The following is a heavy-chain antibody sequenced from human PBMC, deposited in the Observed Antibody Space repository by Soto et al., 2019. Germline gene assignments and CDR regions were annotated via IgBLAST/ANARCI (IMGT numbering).Heavy chain of an antibody. CDR1: DGSVKTGNYY. CDR2: IYYIGTT. CDR3: AREEKQLSRYGGDFDY. J-gene: IGHJ4*02. Sequence: QVQLQEPGPGLVKPSETLSLTCSVSDGSVKTGNYYWSWIRQPPGQGLEWIGHIYYIGTTNYNPSLKSRVTISVDTSKNQFSLKVTSVTAADTAVYFCAREEKQLSRYGGDFDYWGQGILVTVS. D-gene: IGHD3-16*01. V-gene: IGHV4-61*01.